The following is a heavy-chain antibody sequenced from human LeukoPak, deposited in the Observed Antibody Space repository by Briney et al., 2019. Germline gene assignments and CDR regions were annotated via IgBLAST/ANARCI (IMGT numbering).Heavy chain of an antibody. D-gene: IGHD3-22*01. CDR2: IYSGGST. CDR1: GFTVSSNY. Sequence: GGSLRLSCAASGFTVSSNYMSWVRQAPGKGLEWVSVIYSGGSTYYADSVKGRFTISRDNSKNTLYLQMNSLRAEDTAVYYCAREYYYDSSGYLSGAFDIWGQGTMVTVSS. J-gene: IGHJ3*02. CDR3: AREYYYDSSGYLSGAFDI. V-gene: IGHV3-53*01.